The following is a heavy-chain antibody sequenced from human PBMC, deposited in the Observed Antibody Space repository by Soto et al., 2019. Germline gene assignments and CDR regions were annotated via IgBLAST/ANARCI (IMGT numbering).Heavy chain of an antibody. CDR2: ISYSGST. CDR1: GGSFSGGGYY. Sequence: SETLSLTCTVSGGSFSGGGYYWSWIRQHPGKGLEWMGYISYSGSTKYKPSLQSRITISVDTSKNQFSLRLTSVTAADTAIYFCARTSIFGVVLNAFDIWGPGTLVTVSS. J-gene: IGHJ3*02. D-gene: IGHD3-3*01. V-gene: IGHV4-31*03. CDR3: ARTSIFGVVLNAFDI.